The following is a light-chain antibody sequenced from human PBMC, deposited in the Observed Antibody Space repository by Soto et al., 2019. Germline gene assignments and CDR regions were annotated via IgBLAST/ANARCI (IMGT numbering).Light chain of an antibody. CDR3: SSYTTSSTRV. J-gene: IGLJ1*01. V-gene: IGLV2-14*03. CDR2: EVS. Sequence: QAVVTQPASVSGSPGQSITFSCTGTSSDVGAYDFVSWYQQHPDKAPKLMIYEVSNRPSGVSHRFSGSKSVNTATLTISGLQAEDEADYYCSSYTTSSTRVFGTGTKLTVL. CDR1: SSDVGAYDF.